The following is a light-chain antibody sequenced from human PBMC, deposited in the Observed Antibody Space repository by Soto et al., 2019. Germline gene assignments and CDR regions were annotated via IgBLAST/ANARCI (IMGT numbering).Light chain of an antibody. Sequence: EVVLTQSPGTLSLSPGESATLSCRASQSVISNLLAWYQQKPAQAPRLLIYDTSNRATGIPDRFSGSGSGKDFTLTSSRLEPEDFEVYYCQQNGALPPTFGQGTKVEIK. CDR3: QQNGALPPT. CDR2: DTS. J-gene: IGKJ1*01. CDR1: QSVISNL. V-gene: IGKV3-20*01.